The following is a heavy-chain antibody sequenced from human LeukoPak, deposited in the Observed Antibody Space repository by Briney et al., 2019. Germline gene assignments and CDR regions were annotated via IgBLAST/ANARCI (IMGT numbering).Heavy chain of an antibody. CDR3: ARGGGDWGVSVADFSGSYDPYFDY. CDR2: ISYDGSNK. V-gene: IGHV3-30-3*01. D-gene: IGHD1-26*01. CDR1: GFTFSSYA. Sequence: GGSLRLSCAASGFTFSSYAMHWVRQAPGKGLEWVAVISYDGSNKYYADSVKGRFTISRDNSKNTLYLQMNSLRAEDTAVYYCARGGGDWGVSVADFSGSYDPYFDYWGQGTLVTVSS. J-gene: IGHJ4*02.